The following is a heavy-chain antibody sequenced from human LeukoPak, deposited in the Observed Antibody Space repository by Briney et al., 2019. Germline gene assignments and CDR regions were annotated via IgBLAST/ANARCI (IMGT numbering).Heavy chain of an antibody. CDR1: GFTFSSYG. Sequence: GGSLRLSCAASGFTFSSYGMHWVRQAPGKGLEWVAVISYDGSNKYCADSVKGRFTISRDNFKNTLYLQMNSLRAEDTAVYYCAKDISSGWYFQSGYFDLWGRGTLVTVSS. CDR3: AKDISSGWYFQSGYFDL. J-gene: IGHJ2*01. CDR2: ISYDGSNK. V-gene: IGHV3-30*18. D-gene: IGHD6-19*01.